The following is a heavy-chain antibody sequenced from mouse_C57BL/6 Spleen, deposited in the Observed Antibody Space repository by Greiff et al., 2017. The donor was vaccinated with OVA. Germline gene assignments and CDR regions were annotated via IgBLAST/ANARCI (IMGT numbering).Heavy chain of an antibody. Sequence: EVKLLESGGGLVKPGGSLKLSCAASGFTFSDYGMHWVRQAPEKGLEWVAYISSGSSTSYYADTVKGRFTISRDNAKNTLFLQMTSLRSEDTAMYYCARANWDDWVAYWGQGTLVTVSA. CDR3: ARANWDDWVAY. D-gene: IGHD4-1*01. CDR1: GFTFSDYG. V-gene: IGHV5-17*01. J-gene: IGHJ3*01. CDR2: ISSGSSTS.